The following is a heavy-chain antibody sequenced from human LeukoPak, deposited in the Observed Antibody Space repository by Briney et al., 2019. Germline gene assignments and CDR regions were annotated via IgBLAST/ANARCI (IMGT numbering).Heavy chain of an antibody. CDR1: GYSISSGYY. D-gene: IGHD3-10*01. Sequence: PSETLSLTCTVSGYSISSGYYWGWIRQPPGKGLEWIGSIYYSGSTYYNPSLKSRVTISVDTSKNQFSLKLSSVTAADTAVYYCARDMYYYGSGNYRFDYWGQRTLVTVSS. CDR2: IYYSGST. V-gene: IGHV4-38-2*02. J-gene: IGHJ4*02. CDR3: ARDMYYYGSGNYRFDY.